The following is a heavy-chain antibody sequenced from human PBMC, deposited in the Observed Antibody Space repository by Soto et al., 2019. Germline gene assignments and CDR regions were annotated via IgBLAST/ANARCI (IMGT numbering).Heavy chain of an antibody. Sequence: SETLSLTCTVSGGSISSSSYYCGWIRQPPGKGLEWIGTIYYSGSTYYNPSLKSRVTISVDTSKNQFSLKLSSVTAADTAVYYCEKSGITGTTEWFDPWGQGTLVTVSS. CDR2: IYYSGST. V-gene: IGHV4-39*01. CDR3: EKSGITGTTEWFDP. D-gene: IGHD1-7*01. CDR1: GGSISSSSYY. J-gene: IGHJ5*02.